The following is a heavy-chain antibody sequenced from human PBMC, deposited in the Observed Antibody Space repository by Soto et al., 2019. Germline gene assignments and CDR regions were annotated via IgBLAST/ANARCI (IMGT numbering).Heavy chain of an antibody. CDR3: ARGRTPFDY. J-gene: IGHJ4*02. CDR2: INHSGST. V-gene: IGHV4-34*01. Sequence: QVQLQQWGAGLLKPSETLSLTCAVYGGSFSGYYWSWIRQPPGKGLEWIGEINHSGSTNYNPSLNSRVTISVDTSKSQFSLKLSSVTAADTAVYYCARGRTPFDYWGQGTLVTVSS. CDR1: GGSFSGYY. D-gene: IGHD2-2*01.